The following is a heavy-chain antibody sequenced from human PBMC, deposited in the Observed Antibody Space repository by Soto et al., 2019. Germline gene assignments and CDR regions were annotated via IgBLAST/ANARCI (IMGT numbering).Heavy chain of an antibody. V-gene: IGHV1-69*12. CDR2: IIPIFGTA. CDR1: GGTFSSYA. J-gene: IGHJ5*02. Sequence: QVQLVQSGAEVKKPGSSVKVSCKASGGTFSSYAISWVRQAPGQGLEWMGGIIPIFGTANYAEKFQGRVTITAGESTSTAYMELSSLRSEDTAVYYCARDIRIAAAASGWFDPWGQGTLVTVSS. CDR3: ARDIRIAAAASGWFDP. D-gene: IGHD6-13*01.